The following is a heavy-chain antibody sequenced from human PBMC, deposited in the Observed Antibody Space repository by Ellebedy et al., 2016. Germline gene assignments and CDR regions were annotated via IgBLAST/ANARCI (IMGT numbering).Heavy chain of an antibody. V-gene: IGHV6-1*01. CDR1: GASVSNFDAT. CDR2: IYYRSKWFD. CDR3: ARGFRSGNFGVFDI. J-gene: IGHJ3*02. Sequence: SETLSLXXAISGASVSNFDATWDWIRQSPLRGLEWLGRIYYRSKWFDDYAVSVKSRITINPDTSKNQFSLQLNSVTPDDTAVYYCARGFRSGNFGVFDIWGHGTAVTVSS. D-gene: IGHD1-26*01.